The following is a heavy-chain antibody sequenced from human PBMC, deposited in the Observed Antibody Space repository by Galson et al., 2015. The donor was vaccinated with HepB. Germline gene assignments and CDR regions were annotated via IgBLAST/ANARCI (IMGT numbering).Heavy chain of an antibody. D-gene: IGHD7-27*01. Sequence: SLRLSCAASAFTFSNYPMHWVRQAPGKGPEWVASIKLDEGEGWYLDSVKGRFTISRDNAKNSLFLQMNSLRVEDTAVYYCARDYLGIWGPGTPVTVSS. CDR2: IKLDEGEG. J-gene: IGHJ4*02. V-gene: IGHV3-7*01. CDR1: AFTFSNYP. CDR3: ARDYLGI.